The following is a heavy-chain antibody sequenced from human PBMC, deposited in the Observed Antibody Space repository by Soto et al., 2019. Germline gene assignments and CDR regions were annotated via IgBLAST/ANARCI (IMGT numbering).Heavy chain of an antibody. D-gene: IGHD2-21*01. CDR1: GGSVNSGGYS. Sequence: SETLSLTCSVSGGSVNSGGYSWSWIRQPPGKGLEWIGFISPSGSPAYNPSLRSRVTISIDTSKNQLSLNLRSVSAADTAVYYCARGRGEFDAWGQGTPVTVSS. CDR2: ISPSGSP. CDR3: ARGRGEFDA. V-gene: IGHV4-30-2*01. J-gene: IGHJ5*02.